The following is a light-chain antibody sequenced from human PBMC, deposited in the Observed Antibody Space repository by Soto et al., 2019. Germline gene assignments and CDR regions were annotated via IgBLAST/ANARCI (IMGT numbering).Light chain of an antibody. V-gene: IGKV3-11*01. CDR2: DVS. Sequence: ALIQSPSTLSLSPGERATLPCSTSQSVGSYLAWYQQKPRLAPTLLIDDVSTRATGMPARFTGSGSGPVFTLTISGLEPPDFAVYYCQQRRQWPPYTFGQGTQVDIK. CDR1: QSVGSY. J-gene: IGKJ2*01. CDR3: QQRRQWPPYT.